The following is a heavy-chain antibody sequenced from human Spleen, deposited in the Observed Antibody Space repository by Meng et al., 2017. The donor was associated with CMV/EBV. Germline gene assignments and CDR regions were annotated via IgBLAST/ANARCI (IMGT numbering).Heavy chain of an antibody. Sequence: VQPQESGPGLVKSSQTLSLTCTVSDGFTTSDDYYWSWIRQPPGKGLEWIGYIHYSGTTYYNPSLKSRIAISLDTSKNQFSLNLSSVTAADAAVYYCARDSPGGYGYFDSWGQGTLVTVSS. CDR3: ARDSPGGYGYFDS. CDR2: IHYSGTT. CDR1: DGFTTSDDYY. V-gene: IGHV4-30-4*01. D-gene: IGHD5-12*01. J-gene: IGHJ4*02.